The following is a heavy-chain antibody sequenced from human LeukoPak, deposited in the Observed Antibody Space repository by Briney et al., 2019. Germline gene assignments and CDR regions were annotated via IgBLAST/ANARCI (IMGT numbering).Heavy chain of an antibody. V-gene: IGHV4-59*01. CDR3: ARDRTDYYDSSGYYNWFDP. J-gene: IGHJ5*02. CDR2: IYYSGST. Sequence: SETLSLTCTVSGGSISSYYWSWIRQPPGKGLEWIGYIYYSGSTNYNPSLKSRVTISVATSKNQFSLKLSSVTAADTDVYYCARDRTDYYDSSGYYNWFDPWGQGTLVTVSS. CDR1: GGSISSYY. D-gene: IGHD3-22*01.